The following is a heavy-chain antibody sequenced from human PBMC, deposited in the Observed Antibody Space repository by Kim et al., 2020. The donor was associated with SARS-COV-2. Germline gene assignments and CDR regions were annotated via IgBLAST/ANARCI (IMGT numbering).Heavy chain of an antibody. J-gene: IGHJ4*02. CDR1: GFTFSTYG. CDR3: ARGYCGTATCYTGGTYFDY. Sequence: GGSLRLSCAASGFTFSTYGMHWVRQAPGKGLEWVATLWHDGSNKYYPDSVKGRFTVSRDNSKNTLYLQVNSLRAEDTAVYYCARGYCGTATCYTGGTYFDYWGRGTLVTVSS. V-gene: IGHV3-33*01. CDR2: LWHDGSNK. D-gene: IGHD2-2*02.